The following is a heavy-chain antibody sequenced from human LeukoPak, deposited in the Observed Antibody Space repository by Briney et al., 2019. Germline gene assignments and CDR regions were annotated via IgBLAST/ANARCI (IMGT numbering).Heavy chain of an antibody. CDR1: GFTFSVYA. CDR3: AKKRIAHVGKNDFDF. J-gene: IGHJ4*02. D-gene: IGHD4-23*01. CDR2: ISGSASLT. Sequence: GGSLRLSCVASGFTFSVYAVSWVRQAPGKGLEWVSLISGSASLTYYADSVKGRFTISRDNSKNTVYLQMNSLRVEDTAVYHCAKKRIAHVGKNDFDFWGQGTLVTVSS. V-gene: IGHV3-23*01.